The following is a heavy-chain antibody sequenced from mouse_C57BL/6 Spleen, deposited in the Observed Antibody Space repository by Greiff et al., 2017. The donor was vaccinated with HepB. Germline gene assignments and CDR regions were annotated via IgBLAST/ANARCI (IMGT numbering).Heavy chain of an antibody. CDR3: ARVGIGAYYFDY. D-gene: IGHD3-3*01. CDR2: ISYDGSN. J-gene: IGHJ2*01. V-gene: IGHV3-6*01. CDR1: GYSITSGYY. Sequence: EVKLQESGPGLVKPSQSLSLTCSVTGYSITSGYYWNWVRQFPGNKLEWMGYISYDGSNNYNPSLKNRISITLDTSKNQFFLKLNSVTTEDTATYYCARVGIGAYYFDYWGQGTTLTVSS.